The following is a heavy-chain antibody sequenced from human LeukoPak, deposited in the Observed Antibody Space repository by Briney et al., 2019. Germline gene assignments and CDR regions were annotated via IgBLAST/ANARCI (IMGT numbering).Heavy chain of an antibody. Sequence: PSETLSLTCTVSGYSISSGFYWGWIRPPPGKGLEWIGTIYHTGRTYYTPSLKSRVTISLDTSKNQFSLHLTSVSAADTAVYYCARWGRNWGYFDFWGQGTLVTVSS. CDR1: GYSISSGFY. V-gene: IGHV4-38-2*02. CDR2: IYHTGRT. CDR3: ARWGRNWGYFDF. D-gene: IGHD7-27*01. J-gene: IGHJ4*02.